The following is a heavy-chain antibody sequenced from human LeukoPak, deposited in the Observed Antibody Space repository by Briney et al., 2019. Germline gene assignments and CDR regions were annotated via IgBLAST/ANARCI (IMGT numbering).Heavy chain of an antibody. Sequence: PSETLCLTCAVSGYSISSDNYWVWIRQPPGQGLEWTGGIYHSGSTYYNPSLKSRVTMSVDTSKNQFSLKLSSVTAADTAVYYCARAPRDSSSSNYMRRFDYWGQGTLVTVSS. CDR3: ARAPRDSSSSNYMRRFDY. CDR1: GYSISSDNY. CDR2: IYHSGST. J-gene: IGHJ4*02. V-gene: IGHV4-38-2*01. D-gene: IGHD3-22*01.